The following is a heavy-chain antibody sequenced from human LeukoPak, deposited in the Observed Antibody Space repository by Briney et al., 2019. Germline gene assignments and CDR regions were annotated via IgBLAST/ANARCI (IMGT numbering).Heavy chain of an antibody. J-gene: IGHJ5*02. CDR1: GYTFTSYD. CDR3: ARRLESPRGGWFDP. V-gene: IGHV1-8*01. CDR2: MNLNSGNT. Sequence: ASVKVSCKASGYTFTSYDINWVRQPPGQGLEWMGWMNLNSGNTGYAQKFQGRVTMTRNTSISTAYMELSSLRSEDTAVYYCARRLESPRGGWFDPWGQGTLVTVSS. D-gene: IGHD3-10*01.